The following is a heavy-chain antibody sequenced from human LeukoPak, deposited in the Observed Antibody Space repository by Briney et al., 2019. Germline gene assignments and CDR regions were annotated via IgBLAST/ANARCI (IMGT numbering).Heavy chain of an antibody. D-gene: IGHD2-2*03. CDR3: ARVDIVVVPARNAFDI. J-gene: IGHJ3*02. CDR2: INHSGST. V-gene: IGHV4-34*01. CDR1: GGSFSGYY. Sequence: SETLSLTCAVYGGSFSGYYWSWIRQPPGEGLEWIVEINHSGSTNYNPSLKSRVTISVDTSKNQCSLKLSSVTAAARAVYYCARVDIVVVPARNAFDIWGQGTMVTVSS.